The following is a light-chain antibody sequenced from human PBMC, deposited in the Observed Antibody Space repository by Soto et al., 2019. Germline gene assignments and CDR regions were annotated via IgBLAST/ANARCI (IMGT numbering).Light chain of an antibody. CDR1: RSNLGAGYD. CDR3: QSYDNSLSGAWV. Sequence: QPVLTQPPSVSGAPGQGITISCTGTRSNLGAGYDVHWYQQLPGAAPKLLIYANNKRPSGVLDRFSGSKSGTSASLAITGLQAEDEADDYCQSYDNSLSGAWVFGGGTQLTVL. V-gene: IGLV1-40*01. CDR2: ANN. J-gene: IGLJ3*02.